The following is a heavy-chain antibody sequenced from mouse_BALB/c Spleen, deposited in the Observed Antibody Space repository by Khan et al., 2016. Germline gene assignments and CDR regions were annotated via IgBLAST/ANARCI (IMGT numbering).Heavy chain of an antibody. J-gene: IGHJ4*01. CDR1: GFSLTTYD. CDR3: ASLKWDSY. CDR2: IWSGGNT. D-gene: IGHD4-1*01. V-gene: IGHV2-2*02. Sequence: VQLKESGPGLVQPSQSLSITCTVSGFSLTTYDVHWVRQSPGEGLEWLGVIWSGGNTDYNEAFISRLSISKDKSKSQVFFRMNSLQANDTAIYYCASLKWDSYWGKGSSVTVSS.